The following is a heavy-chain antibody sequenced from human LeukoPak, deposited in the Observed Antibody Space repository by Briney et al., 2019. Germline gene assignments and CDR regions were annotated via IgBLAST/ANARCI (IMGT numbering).Heavy chain of an antibody. V-gene: IGHV3-74*01. D-gene: IGHD6-19*01. CDR2: ISTDGSST. CDR1: GFTFSSNW. Sequence: QPGGSLRLSCAASGFTFSSNWMHWVRQGPGKGLVWVSRISTDGSSTTYADSVKGRFTISRDNAKSTLYLQMNSLRAEDTAVYYCSRASSSVPNLLDYWGQGTLVTVSS. CDR3: SRASSSVPNLLDY. J-gene: IGHJ4*02.